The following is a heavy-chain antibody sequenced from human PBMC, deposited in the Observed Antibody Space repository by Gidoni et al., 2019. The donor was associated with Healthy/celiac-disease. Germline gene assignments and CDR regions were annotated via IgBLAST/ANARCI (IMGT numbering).Heavy chain of an antibody. CDR1: GYTFTRYG. D-gene: IGHD3-10*01. Sequence: QVQLAQSGAEVKKPGASVKVSCKASGYTFTRYGISWVRQAPGQGLEWMGWISAHNGNTNYAQKLQGRVTMTTDTSTSTAYMELRSLRSDDTAVYYCARVPAILLWFGELLYMENYYGMDVWGQGTTVTVSS. V-gene: IGHV1-18*04. CDR3: ARVPAILLWFGELLYMENYYGMDV. CDR2: ISAHNGNT. J-gene: IGHJ6*02.